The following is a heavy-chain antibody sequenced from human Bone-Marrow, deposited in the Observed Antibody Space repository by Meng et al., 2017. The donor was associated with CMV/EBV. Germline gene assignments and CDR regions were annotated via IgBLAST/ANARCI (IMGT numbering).Heavy chain of an antibody. D-gene: IGHD6-13*01. CDR2: IGTAGDT. J-gene: IGHJ5*02. Sequence: HWVRQATGKGLEWVSGIGTAGDTNYPGPVKGRFTISRENAKNSLYLQMNSLRAGDTAVYYCATFPMIAAAGKGALDWFDPWGQGTLVTVSS. V-gene: IGHV3-13*01. CDR3: ATFPMIAAAGKGALDWFDP.